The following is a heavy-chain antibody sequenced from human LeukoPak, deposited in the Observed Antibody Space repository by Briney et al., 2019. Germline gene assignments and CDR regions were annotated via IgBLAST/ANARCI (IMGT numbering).Heavy chain of an antibody. D-gene: IGHD3-22*01. CDR1: GGSISSYY. V-gene: IGHV4-59*01. CDR3: ARDRYLYDSSGYLDY. Sequence: SETLSLTCTVSGGSISSYYWSWIRQPPGKGLEWIGYIYYSGSTNYNPSLKSRVTISVDTSKNQFSLKLSSVTAADTAVYYCARDRYLYDSSGYLDYWGQGTLVTVSS. CDR2: IYYSGST. J-gene: IGHJ4*02.